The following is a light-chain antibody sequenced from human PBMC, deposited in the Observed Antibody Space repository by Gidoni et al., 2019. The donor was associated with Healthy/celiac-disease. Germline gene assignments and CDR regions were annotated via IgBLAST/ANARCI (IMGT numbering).Light chain of an antibody. Sequence: DIQMTQSPSSLSASVGDRVTITCRASQGISNDLAWYQQKPGKVPKLLIYAASTLQSGVPSRFSCSGSGTDFTLTISSLQPEDVATYYCQKYNSAPHTFGQXTKLEIK. CDR3: QKYNSAPHT. V-gene: IGKV1-27*01. CDR2: AAS. J-gene: IGKJ2*01. CDR1: QGISND.